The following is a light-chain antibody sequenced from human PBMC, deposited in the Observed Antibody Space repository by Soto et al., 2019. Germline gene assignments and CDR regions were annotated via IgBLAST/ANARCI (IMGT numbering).Light chain of an antibody. CDR3: QHYNEWPPWT. CDR2: GAS. CDR1: QSVSSN. V-gene: IGKV3-15*01. J-gene: IGKJ1*01. Sequence: EIVMTQSPATLSVSPGERATLSCRASQSVSSNLAWYRQKPGQAPRLLIYGASTRATGIPARFSGSGSGTEFTLTISSLQSEDFAVYYCQHYNEWPPWTFGQGTKVDIK.